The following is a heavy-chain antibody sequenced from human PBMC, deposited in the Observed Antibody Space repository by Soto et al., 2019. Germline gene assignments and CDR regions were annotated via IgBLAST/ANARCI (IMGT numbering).Heavy chain of an antibody. J-gene: IGHJ6*03. V-gene: IGHV1-3*01. Sequence: GASVKVSCKASGYTFTSYAMHWVRQAPGQRLEWMGWINAGNGNTKYSQKSQGRVTITRDTSASTAYMELSSLRSEDTAVYYCARVVTFYYFMYVWSKGTTVTVSS. CDR2: INAGNGNT. CDR3: ARVVTFYYFMYV. CDR1: GYTFTSYA.